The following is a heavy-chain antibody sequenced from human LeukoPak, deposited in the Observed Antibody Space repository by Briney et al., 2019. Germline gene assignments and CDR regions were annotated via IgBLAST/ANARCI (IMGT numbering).Heavy chain of an antibody. Sequence: PGGSLRLSCAASGFTFSSYAMHWVRQAPGKGLEWVAVISYDGSNKYYADSVKGRFTISRDNSKNTLYLQMNSLRAEDTAVYYCARDPDMVRGVISPDYWGQGTLVTVSS. J-gene: IGHJ4*02. CDR1: GFTFSSYA. V-gene: IGHV3-30*04. D-gene: IGHD3-10*01. CDR2: ISYDGSNK. CDR3: ARDPDMVRGVISPDY.